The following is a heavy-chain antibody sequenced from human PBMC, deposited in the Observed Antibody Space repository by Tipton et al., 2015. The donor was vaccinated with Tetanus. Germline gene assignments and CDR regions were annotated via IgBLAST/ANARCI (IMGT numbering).Heavy chain of an antibody. CDR3: ARDPERGALNY. CDR2: LSDDGRHG. D-gene: IGHD1-26*01. Sequence: SLRLSCAASGFTFSSYTMSWVRQAPGRGLEWLAMLSDDGRHGSSAESVKGRFTISRDNARNSLYLQINSLRVDDTADYYCARDPERGALNYWGQGTRVTVSS. J-gene: IGHJ4*02. CDR1: GFTFSSYT. V-gene: IGHV3-30*04.